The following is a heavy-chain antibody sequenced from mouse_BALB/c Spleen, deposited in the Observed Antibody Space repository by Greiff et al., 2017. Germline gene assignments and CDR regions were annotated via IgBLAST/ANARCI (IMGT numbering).Heavy chain of an antibody. V-gene: IGHV7-3*02. CDR3: ARDRGWGYAMDY. CDR1: GFTFTDYY. J-gene: IGHJ4*01. Sequence: EVHLVESGGGLVQPGGSLRLSCATSGFTFTDYYMSWVRQPPGKALEWLGFIRNKANGYTTEYSASVKGRFTISRDNSQSILYLQMNTLRAEDSATYYCARDRGWGYAMDYWGQGTSVTVSS. D-gene: IGHD3-3*01. CDR2: IRNKANGYTT.